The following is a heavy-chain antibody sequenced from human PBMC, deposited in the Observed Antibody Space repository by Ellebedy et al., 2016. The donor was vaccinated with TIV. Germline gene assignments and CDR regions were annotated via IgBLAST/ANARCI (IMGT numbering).Heavy chain of an antibody. CDR2: ISHSGST. D-gene: IGHD1-20*01. J-gene: IGHJ4*02. CDR3: ARVPIITATFDS. Sequence: MPSETLSLTCAVYGGSFSGYYWSWLRQPPGKGLEWSGEISHSGSTNYNPSLKSRVTVSVDTSKNHFSLKLISVTAADTAVYYCARVPIITATFDSWGQGTLVTVSS. CDR1: GGSFSGYY. V-gene: IGHV4-34*01.